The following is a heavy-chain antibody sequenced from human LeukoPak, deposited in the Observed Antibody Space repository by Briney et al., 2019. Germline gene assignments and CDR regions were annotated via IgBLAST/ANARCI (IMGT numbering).Heavy chain of an antibody. D-gene: IGHD2-15*01. CDR3: ARHGEVAATPDNSGLDY. CDR2: IDPSDSYT. CDR1: GYSFTSYW. Sequence: GESLTISCKGSGYSFTSYWISWVRQMPGKGLEWMGRIDPSDSYTNYSPSFQGHVTISADKSISTAYLQWSSLKASDTAMYYCARHGEVAATPDNSGLDYWGQGTLVTVSS. J-gene: IGHJ4*02. V-gene: IGHV5-10-1*01.